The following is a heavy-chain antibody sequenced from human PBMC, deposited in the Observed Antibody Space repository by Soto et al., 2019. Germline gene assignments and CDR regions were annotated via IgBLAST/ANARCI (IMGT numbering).Heavy chain of an antibody. CDR3: ARSTSERQWLLGDYYYGMDV. CDR2: INAGNGNT. J-gene: IGHJ6*02. Sequence: ASVKVSCKASGYTFASYAMHWVRQAPGQRLEWMGWINAGNGNTKYSQKFQGRVTITRDTSASTAYMELSSLRSEDTAVYYCARSTSERQWLLGDYYYGMDVWGQGTTVTVSS. D-gene: IGHD6-19*01. V-gene: IGHV1-3*01. CDR1: GYTFASYA.